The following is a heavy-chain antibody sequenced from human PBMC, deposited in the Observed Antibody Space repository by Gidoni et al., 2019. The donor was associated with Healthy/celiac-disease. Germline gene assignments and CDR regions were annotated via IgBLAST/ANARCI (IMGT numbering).Heavy chain of an antibody. V-gene: IGHV1-69*01. J-gene: IGHJ4*02. CDR3: ARTMVKRDHYFDY. CDR2: IIPIFGTA. D-gene: IGHD3-10*01. Sequence: QVQLVQSGAEVKKPGSSEKSACKASGGHFSSYAISWVRQAPGQGLEWMGGIIPIFGTANYAQKFQVRFTITADESTSTAYIELSSLRSEDTAVYYCARTMVKRDHYFDYWGQGTLVTVSS. CDR1: GGHFSSYA.